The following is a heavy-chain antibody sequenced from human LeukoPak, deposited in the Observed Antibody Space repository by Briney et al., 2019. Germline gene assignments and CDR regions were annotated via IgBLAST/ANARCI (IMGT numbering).Heavy chain of an antibody. J-gene: IGHJ4*02. CDR3: ARGVFWSGYRQMYYFDY. D-gene: IGHD3-3*01. CDR1: GGSISSGDYY. CDR2: IYYSGST. V-gene: IGHV4-30-4*01. Sequence: SQTLSLTCTVSGGSISSGDYYWSWIRQPPGKGLEWIGYIYYSGSTYYNPSLKSRVTISVDTSRNQFSLKLNSMTAADTAVYYCARGVFWSGYRQMYYFDYWGQGTLVTVSS.